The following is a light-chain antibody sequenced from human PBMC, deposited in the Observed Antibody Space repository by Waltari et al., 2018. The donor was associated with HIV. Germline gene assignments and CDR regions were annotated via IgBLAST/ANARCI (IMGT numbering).Light chain of an antibody. J-gene: IGKJ1*01. V-gene: IGKV3-15*01. CDR1: QSFSSN. CDR2: GAS. Sequence: EIVMTQSPATLSVSPGDRATLSCRASQSFSSNLAWYQQEPGQAPRLLIYGASTRATGIPARFSGSGSGTEVTLTISSLQSEDFAVYYCQQYNKWPWTFGQGTKVEIK. CDR3: QQYNKWPWT.